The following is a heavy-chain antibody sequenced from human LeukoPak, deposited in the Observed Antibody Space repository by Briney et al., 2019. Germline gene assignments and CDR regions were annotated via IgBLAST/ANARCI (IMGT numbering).Heavy chain of an antibody. Sequence: VASVKVSFKASGYTFTDYYMHWVRQAPGQGLEWMGWIDPRSGGTNFARKFQGRVTMTRDTSISTAHMELSRLTSDDTAVYYCTSSDYTSSDYWGQGTLVTVSS. D-gene: IGHD2-2*02. CDR2: IDPRSGGT. J-gene: IGHJ4*02. CDR1: GYTFTDYY. CDR3: TSSDYTSSDY. V-gene: IGHV1-2*02.